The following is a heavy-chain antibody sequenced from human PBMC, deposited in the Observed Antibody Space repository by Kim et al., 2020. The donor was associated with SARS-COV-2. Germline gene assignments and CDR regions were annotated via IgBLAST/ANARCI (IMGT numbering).Heavy chain of an antibody. Sequence: SETLSLTCTVSGGSISSSSYYWGWIRQPPGKGLEWIGSIYYSGSTYYNPSLKSRVNISVDTSKNQFSLKLSSVTAADTAVYYCAITGLGDPGFDYWGQGTLVTVSS. D-gene: IGHD4-17*01. CDR3: AITGLGDPGFDY. CDR2: IYYSGST. CDR1: GGSISSSSYY. V-gene: IGHV4-39*01. J-gene: IGHJ4*02.